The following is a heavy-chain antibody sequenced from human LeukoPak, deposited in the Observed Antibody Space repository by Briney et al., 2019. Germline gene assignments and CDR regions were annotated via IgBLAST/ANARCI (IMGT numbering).Heavy chain of an antibody. Sequence: PSETLSLTCAVYGGSFSGYYWSWIRQPPGKGLEWIGEINHSGSTNYNPSLKSRVTISVDTSKNQFSLKLSSVTAAYTAVYYCARLGSSWSEMDYWGQGTLVTVSS. CDR1: GGSFSGYY. CDR3: ARLGSSWSEMDY. J-gene: IGHJ4*02. CDR2: INHSGST. D-gene: IGHD6-13*01. V-gene: IGHV4-34*01.